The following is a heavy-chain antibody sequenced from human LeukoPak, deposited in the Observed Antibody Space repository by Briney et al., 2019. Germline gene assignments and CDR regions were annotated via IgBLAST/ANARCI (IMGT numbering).Heavy chain of an antibody. J-gene: IGHJ4*02. Sequence: GGSLRLSCAASGFTFSRYSINWVRQAPGKGLEWVSYISSSSSSIYYAGSVKGRFTISRDNAKNSLYLQMNSLRDEDTAVYYCARVFSSGYPYFDYWGQGALVTVSS. CDR3: ARVFSSGYPYFDY. V-gene: IGHV3-48*02. CDR1: GFTFSRYS. CDR2: ISSSSSSI. D-gene: IGHD3-22*01.